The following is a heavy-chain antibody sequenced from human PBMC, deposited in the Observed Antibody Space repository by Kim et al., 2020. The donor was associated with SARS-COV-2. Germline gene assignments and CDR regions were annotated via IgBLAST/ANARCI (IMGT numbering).Heavy chain of an antibody. D-gene: IGHD4-17*01. CDR3: TRRVGDYGKFDY. J-gene: IGHJ4*02. Sequence: GGSLRLSCAASGFTFSDHYMDWVRQAPGKGLEWVGRTRNKANSYTTEYAASVKGRFTISRDDSKNSLYLQMNSLKTEDMAVYYCTRRVGDYGKFDYWGQGTLVTVSS. V-gene: IGHV3-72*01. CDR2: TRNKANSYTT. CDR1: GFTFSDHY.